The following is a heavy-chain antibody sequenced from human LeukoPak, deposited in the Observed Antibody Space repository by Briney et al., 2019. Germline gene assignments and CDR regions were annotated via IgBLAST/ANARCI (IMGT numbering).Heavy chain of an antibody. J-gene: IGHJ4*02. CDR1: GGSISNSNYY. CDR2: IYYSGGT. Sequence: PSETLSLTCTVSGGSISNSNYYWAWIRQPPGKGLEWIGSIYYSGGTYYNPSLRSRLTMSVDTSKNQFSLRLTSVTAADTALYYCARLGDAYNLLLDYWGQGALVTVSS. V-gene: IGHV4-39*01. CDR3: ARLGDAYNLLLDY. D-gene: IGHD5-24*01.